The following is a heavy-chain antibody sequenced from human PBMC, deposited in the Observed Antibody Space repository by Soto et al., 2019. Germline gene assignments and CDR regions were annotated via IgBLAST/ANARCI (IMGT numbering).Heavy chain of an antibody. D-gene: IGHD3-22*01. CDR1: GFTVSSKY. CDR3: ARLHIYYDSSGVDY. V-gene: IGHV3-53*01. J-gene: IGHJ4*02. CDR2: IYSGGST. Sequence: GGSLRLSCAASGFTVSSKYMSWVRQAPGKGLEWVSVIYSGGSTYYADSVKGRFTISRDNSKNTLYLQMNSLRAEDTAVYYCARLHIYYDSSGVDYWGQGTLVTVS.